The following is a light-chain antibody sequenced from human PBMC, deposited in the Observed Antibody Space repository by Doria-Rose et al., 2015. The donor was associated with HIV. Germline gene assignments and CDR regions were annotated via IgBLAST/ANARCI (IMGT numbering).Light chain of an antibody. J-gene: IGKJ1*01. CDR1: QSISTY. V-gene: IGKV1-39*01. Sequence: DIQVTQSPSSLSASVGDRVTITCRAGQSISTYLNWYQQKPGKAPKLLIYAASTLQSGVPPRFSGSGSGTDFTLTISSLQPEDFATYYCQQTYSTPRAFGQGTTVEIK. CDR3: QQTYSTPRA. CDR2: AAS.